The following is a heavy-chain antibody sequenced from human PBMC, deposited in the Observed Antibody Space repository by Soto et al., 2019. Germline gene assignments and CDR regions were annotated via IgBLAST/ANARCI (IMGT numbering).Heavy chain of an antibody. V-gene: IGHV4-34*01. CDR3: ARTDRAIFYGMDV. J-gene: IGHJ6*02. CDR2: VDHSGST. D-gene: IGHD3-22*01. Sequence: SETLSLTCAVYGGSFSAYYWSWIRQPPGKGLEWIGEVDHSGSTNYNPSLESRVTISVDTSKNQFSLKVSSVTAADTAVYHCARTDRAIFYGMDVWGPGTTLTVYS. CDR1: GGSFSAYY.